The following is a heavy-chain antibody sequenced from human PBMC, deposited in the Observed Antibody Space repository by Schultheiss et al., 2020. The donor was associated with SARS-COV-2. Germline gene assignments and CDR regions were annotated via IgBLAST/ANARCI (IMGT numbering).Heavy chain of an antibody. CDR3: ARDTSGYSYGPRDYGMDV. J-gene: IGHJ6*02. CDR2: ISGSGGST. Sequence: GGSLRLSCAASGFTFSSYAMSWVRQAPGKGLEWVSAISGSGGSTYYADSVKGRFTISRDNSKNTLYLQMNSLRAEDTAVYYCARDTSGYSYGPRDYGMDVWGQVTTVTVSS. CDR1: GFTFSSYA. V-gene: IGHV3-23*01. D-gene: IGHD5-18*01.